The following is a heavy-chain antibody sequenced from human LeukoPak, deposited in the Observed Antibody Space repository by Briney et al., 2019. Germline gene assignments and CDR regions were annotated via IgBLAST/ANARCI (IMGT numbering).Heavy chain of an antibody. D-gene: IGHD4-17*01. V-gene: IGHV4-34*10. CDR3: ARAGTNLGDYDF. CDR1: GGSFSGYY. Sequence: SETLSLTCAVYGGSFSGYYWSRIRQSPGKGLEWIGNVWHSGSTYYNPSLKSRITISVDTSKNQFSLSLSSVTVADTAVYYCARAGTNLGDYDFWGQGTLVTVSS. CDR2: VWHSGST. J-gene: IGHJ4*02.